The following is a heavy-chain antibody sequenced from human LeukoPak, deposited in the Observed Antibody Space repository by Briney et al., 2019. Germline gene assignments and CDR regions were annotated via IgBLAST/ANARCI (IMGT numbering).Heavy chain of an antibody. CDR1: GGTFSSYA. J-gene: IGHJ4*02. V-gene: IGHV1-69*05. D-gene: IGHD3-22*01. CDR2: IIPIFDTA. Sequence: AASVKVSCKASGGTFSSYAISWVRQAPGQGLEWMGGIIPIFDTANYAQKFQGRVTITTDESTSTAYMELSSLRSEDTAVYYCARTAETIYYYDSSGYEPTFDYWGQGTLVTVSS. CDR3: ARTAETIYYYDSSGYEPTFDY.